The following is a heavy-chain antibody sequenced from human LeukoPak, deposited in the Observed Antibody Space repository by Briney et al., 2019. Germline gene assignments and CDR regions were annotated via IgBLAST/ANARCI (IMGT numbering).Heavy chain of an antibody. J-gene: IGHJ5*02. CDR1: GFTSSDFD. CDR3: AKVSWSRSSPDS. CDR2: IRDRGGNT. Sequence: PGGSLRLSCVVSGFTSSDFDMSWLRQAPGKGLQWVSAIRDRGGNTYYSDPVKGRFTMSGDNSKNTLYLQMNSLRVEDTAKYYCAKVSWSRSSPDSWGQGTLVTVSS. D-gene: IGHD1-26*01. V-gene: IGHV3-23*01.